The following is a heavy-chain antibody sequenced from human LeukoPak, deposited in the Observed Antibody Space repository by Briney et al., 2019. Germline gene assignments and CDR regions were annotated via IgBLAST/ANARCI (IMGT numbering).Heavy chain of an antibody. V-gene: IGHV3-23*01. CDR1: GFTFSSYA. D-gene: IGHD4/OR15-4a*01. J-gene: IGHJ2*01. CDR2: ISGSGGST. Sequence: PGGSLRLSCAASGFTFSSYAMSWVRQAPGKGLEWVSAISGSGGSTYYADSVKGRFTISRDNARNSLHLQLNSLRAEDTAVYYCARVHWYFDFWGRGTLVIVSS. CDR3: ARVHWYFDF.